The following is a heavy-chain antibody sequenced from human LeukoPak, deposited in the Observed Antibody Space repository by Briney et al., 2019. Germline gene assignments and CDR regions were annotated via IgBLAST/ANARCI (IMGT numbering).Heavy chain of an antibody. CDR2: FDPEDGET. Sequence: ASVKVSCEVSGYTLTELSMHWVRQAPGKGLEWMGGFDPEDGETIYAQKFQGRVTMTEDTSTDTAYMELSSLRSEDTAVYYCATDLSYDSSLARIGWGQGTLVTVSS. V-gene: IGHV1-24*01. CDR1: GYTLTELS. J-gene: IGHJ1*01. CDR3: ATDLSYDSSLARIG. D-gene: IGHD3-22*01.